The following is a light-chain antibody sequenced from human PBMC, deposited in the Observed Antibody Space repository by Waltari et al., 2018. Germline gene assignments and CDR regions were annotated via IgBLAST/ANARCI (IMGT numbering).Light chain of an antibody. CDR3: QQLNSYPLT. Sequence: DIQLTQSPSFLSASVGDRVTITCRASQGISSYLAWYQQKPGKAPKLLIYAASTLQSGVPSRFSGSGSGTEFTLIISSLQPEDFATYCCQQLNSYPLTFGGGTKVEIK. CDR1: QGISSY. V-gene: IGKV1-9*01. CDR2: AAS. J-gene: IGKJ4*01.